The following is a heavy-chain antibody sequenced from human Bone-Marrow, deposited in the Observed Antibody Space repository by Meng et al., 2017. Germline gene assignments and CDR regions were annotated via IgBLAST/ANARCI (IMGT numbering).Heavy chain of an antibody. CDR1: GFTFSSYA. J-gene: IGHJ4*02. D-gene: IGHD6-19*01. V-gene: IGHV3-23*01. CDR2: ISGSGSST. CDR3: ARAGRAWKYSSGWFFGYYFDY. Sequence: GGSLRLSCAVSGFTFSSYAMTWVRQAPGKGLEWVSAISGSGSSTYDADSVKGRFTISRDNAKNSLYLQMNSLRAEDTAVYYCARAGRAWKYSSGWFFGYYFDYWGQGTLVTVSS.